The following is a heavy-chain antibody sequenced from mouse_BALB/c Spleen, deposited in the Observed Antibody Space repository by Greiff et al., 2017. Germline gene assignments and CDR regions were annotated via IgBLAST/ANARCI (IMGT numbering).Heavy chain of an antibody. CDR3: ARDGDGSSYDFDY. J-gene: IGHJ2*01. V-gene: IGHV1S137*01. Sequence: QVQLKQSGAELVGPGVSVKISCKGSGYTFTDYAMHWVKQSHAKGLEWIGVISTYYGDASYNQKFKGKATMTVDKSSSTAYMELARLTSEESAIYYCARDGDGSSYDFDYWGQGTTLTVSS. D-gene: IGHD1-1*01. CDR1: GYTFTDYA. CDR2: ISTYYGDA.